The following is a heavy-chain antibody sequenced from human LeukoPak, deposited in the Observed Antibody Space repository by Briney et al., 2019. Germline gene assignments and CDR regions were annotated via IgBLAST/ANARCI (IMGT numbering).Heavy chain of an antibody. V-gene: IGHV5-51*01. CDR1: GYSFTSYW. Sequence: GESLKISCKGSGYSFTSYWIGWVRQMPGKGLEWMGIIYPGDSDTRYSPSFQGQVTISADKSISTAYLQWSSLKASDTAMYYRARRGGHDSFDYYYYYMDVWGKGTTVTVSS. J-gene: IGHJ6*03. CDR3: ARRGGHDSFDYYYYYMDV. D-gene: IGHD5-12*01. CDR2: IYPGDSDT.